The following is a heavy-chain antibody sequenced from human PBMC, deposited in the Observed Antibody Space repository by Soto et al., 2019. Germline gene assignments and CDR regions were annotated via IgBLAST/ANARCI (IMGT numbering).Heavy chain of an antibody. Sequence: PGGSLRLSCAASGVAFSSYAMSWVRQAPGKGLEWVSLIIGSGGTTYYADSVKGRFTISRDNSKNTLYLEMNSLRAEDTATYYCAKTRLGGVCCHAFDVWGQGTMVTVSS. J-gene: IGHJ3*01. V-gene: IGHV3-23*01. D-gene: IGHD2-21*02. CDR1: GVAFSSYA. CDR2: IIGSGGTT. CDR3: AKTRLGGVCCHAFDV.